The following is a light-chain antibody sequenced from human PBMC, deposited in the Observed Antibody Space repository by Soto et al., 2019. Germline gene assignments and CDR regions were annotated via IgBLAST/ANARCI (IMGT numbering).Light chain of an antibody. CDR2: CDS. V-gene: IGKV3-15*01. CDR3: QQYTNWPL. CDR1: QSVRSH. Sequence: IVMTQSPATLSVSPGEGSTLSCLASQSVRSHLSWYQQQPVQPPRLRIYCDSTGATGIPARLSGRWFGTAFPLTISSLQSEDFAVYYCQQYTNWPLFGQGTRVDIK. J-gene: IGKJ3*01.